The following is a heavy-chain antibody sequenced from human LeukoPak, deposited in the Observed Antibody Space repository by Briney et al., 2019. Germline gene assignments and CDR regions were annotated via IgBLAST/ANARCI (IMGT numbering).Heavy chain of an antibody. CDR3: ARIDYDILTGYYYFDY. CDR1: GGSISNSSYY. CDR2: IYYSGST. D-gene: IGHD3-9*01. Sequence: SETLSLTCTVPGGSISNSSYYWGWIRQPPGKGLEWIGSIYYSGSTYYNPSLKSRVTISVDTSKNQFTLKLSSVTAADTAVYYCARIDYDILTGYYYFDYWGQGTLVTVSS. J-gene: IGHJ4*02. V-gene: IGHV4-39*06.